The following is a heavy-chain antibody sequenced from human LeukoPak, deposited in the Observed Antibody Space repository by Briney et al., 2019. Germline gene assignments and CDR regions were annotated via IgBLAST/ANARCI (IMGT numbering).Heavy chain of an antibody. J-gene: IGHJ4*02. CDR1: GFTFSSSA. CDR3: AKDLYSSPGGYFDF. Sequence: GGSLRLSCAASGFTFSSSAMSWVRQAPGKGLEWVSAISGSGGSTYYADSVKGRFTISRDNSKNTLYLQMNSLRAEDTAVYYCAKDLYSSPGGYFDFWGQGTLVTVSS. D-gene: IGHD6-13*01. V-gene: IGHV3-23*01. CDR2: ISGSGGST.